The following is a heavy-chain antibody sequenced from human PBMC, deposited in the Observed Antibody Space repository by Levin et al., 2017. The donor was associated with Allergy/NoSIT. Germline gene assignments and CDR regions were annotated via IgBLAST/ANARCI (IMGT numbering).Heavy chain of an antibody. CDR2: VSYDGRNK. CDR1: GFTFSSYG. CDR3: AKDSGHNIPLN. J-gene: IGHJ4*02. D-gene: IGHD3-10*01. Sequence: LSCVASGFTFSSYGMHWVRQAPGKGLAWVAVVSYDGRNKYYADSVKGRFTISRDNSKNTVFLQMNSLRAEDTAVYYCAKDSGHNIPLNWGQGTLVTVSS. V-gene: IGHV3-30*18.